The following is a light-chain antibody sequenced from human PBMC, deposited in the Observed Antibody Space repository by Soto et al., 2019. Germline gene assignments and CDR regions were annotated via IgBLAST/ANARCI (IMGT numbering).Light chain of an antibody. CDR2: DVN. CDR1: SSDVGGYNF. CDR3: TSYTTRSTYV. Sequence: QCALTEPASVSGSPGQSITISCTGTSSDVGGYNFVSWYQHHPGKAPKLIIYDVNNRPSGVSNRFSGSKSGNTASLTISGLQAEDEADYYCTSYTTRSTYVFGTGTKVTVL. V-gene: IGLV2-14*03. J-gene: IGLJ1*01.